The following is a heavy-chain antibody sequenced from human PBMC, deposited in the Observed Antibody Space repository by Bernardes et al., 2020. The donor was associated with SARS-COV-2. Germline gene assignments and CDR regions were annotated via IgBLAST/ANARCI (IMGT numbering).Heavy chain of an antibody. J-gene: IGHJ4*02. D-gene: IGHD4-4*01. CDR3: ARDSEYSVDY. V-gene: IGHV6-1*01. Sequence: SQTLSLTCVISGDSVSSNSVAWNWLRQSPSRGLEWLGRTYYRSKWYNEYAVSVESRITINADTSKNQFSLQVKSVSPEDTAVYYCARDSEYSVDYWGQGTLVTVSS. CDR1: GDSVSSNSVA. CDR2: TYYRSKWYN.